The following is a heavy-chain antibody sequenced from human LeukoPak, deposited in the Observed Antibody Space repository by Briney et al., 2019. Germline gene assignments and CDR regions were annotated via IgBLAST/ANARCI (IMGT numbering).Heavy chain of an antibody. J-gene: IGHJ4*02. D-gene: IGHD3-22*01. V-gene: IGHV3-7*03. CDR2: IKQDGSEK. CDR3: ARDESDYYDSSGYSSQNDY. Sequence: GGSLRLSCAASGFTFSSYWMSWVRQAPGKGLEWVANIKQDGSEKYYVDPVKGRFTISRDNAKNSLYLQMNSLRAEDTAVYYCARDESDYYDSSGYSSQNDYWGQGTLVTVSS. CDR1: GFTFSSYW.